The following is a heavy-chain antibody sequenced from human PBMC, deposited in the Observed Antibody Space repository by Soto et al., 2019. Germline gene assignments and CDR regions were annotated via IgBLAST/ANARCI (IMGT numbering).Heavy chain of an antibody. Sequence: SETLSLTCTVSGGSISNYYWSWIRQPPGKGLEWIGYISSSGTTNYNPSLRSRVTISVDTSKNHFSLKLNSVTAADTAVYYCARHGSTIIRGVIIKDWGQGTLVTVS. CDR3: ARHGSTIIRGVIIKD. D-gene: IGHD3-10*01. J-gene: IGHJ4*02. CDR1: GGSISNYY. CDR2: ISSSGTT. V-gene: IGHV4-59*08.